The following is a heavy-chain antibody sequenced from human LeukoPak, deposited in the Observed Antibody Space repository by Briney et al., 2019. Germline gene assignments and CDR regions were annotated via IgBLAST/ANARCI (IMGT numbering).Heavy chain of an antibody. Sequence: SVKVSCKASGYTFTSYGISWVRQAPGQGLEWMGGIIPILGTANYARKFQGRVTITTDESTSTAYMELSSLRSEDTAVYYCARTALEYYYDSSGYLYWGQGTLVTVSS. CDR2: IIPILGTA. D-gene: IGHD3-22*01. V-gene: IGHV1-69*05. J-gene: IGHJ4*02. CDR3: ARTALEYYYDSSGYLY. CDR1: GYTFTSYG.